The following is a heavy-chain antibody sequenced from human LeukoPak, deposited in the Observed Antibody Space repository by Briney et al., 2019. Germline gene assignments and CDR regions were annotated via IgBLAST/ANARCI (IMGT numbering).Heavy chain of an antibody. CDR2: IIPIFDTP. CDR1: GGIFGSYA. D-gene: IGHD3-16*02. CDR3: AKGSRLREAGSYRF. Sequence: SVKVSCKVSGGIFGSYAINWVRQAPGQGLEWLGRIIPIFDTPNNAQTFQGRVTISADKSTRTVYMELTSLRSEDTALYYCAKGSRLREAGSYRFWGQGTLVTVSS. J-gene: IGHJ4*02. V-gene: IGHV1-69*06.